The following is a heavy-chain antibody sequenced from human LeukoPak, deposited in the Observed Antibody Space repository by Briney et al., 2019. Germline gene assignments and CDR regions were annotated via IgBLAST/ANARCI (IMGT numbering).Heavy chain of an antibody. V-gene: IGHV4-28*01. CDR3: ARKENVYYYFDY. J-gene: IGHJ4*02. CDR2: IYHSGTT. Sequence: SETLSLTCAVSGYSITSSSRWGWIRQPPGKGLEWIGYIYHSGTTYYNPSLQSRVTMSVDTSKDQFSLKLSSVTAVDTAVYYCARKENVYYYFDYWGQGTLVTVSS. CDR1: GYSITSSSR. D-gene: IGHD3-10*01.